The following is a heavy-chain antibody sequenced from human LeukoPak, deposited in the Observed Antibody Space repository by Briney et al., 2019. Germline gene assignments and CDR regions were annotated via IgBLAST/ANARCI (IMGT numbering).Heavy chain of an antibody. Sequence: ASVKVSCKASGYTFTSYGISWVRQAPGQGLEWMGWISAYNGNTNYAQKLQGRVTLTTDTSTRTAYMELRSLRSDDTAVYYCARDPSNTSGYQIYFDYWGQGTLVTVSS. CDR1: GYTFTSYG. CDR2: ISAYNGNT. J-gene: IGHJ4*02. CDR3: ARDPSNTSGYQIYFDY. V-gene: IGHV1-18*01. D-gene: IGHD3-22*01.